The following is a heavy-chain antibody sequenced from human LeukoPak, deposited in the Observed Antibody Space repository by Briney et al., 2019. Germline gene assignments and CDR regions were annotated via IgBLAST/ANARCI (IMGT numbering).Heavy chain of an antibody. D-gene: IGHD3-9*01. Sequence: SETLSLTCTVSGGSISSGDYYWSWIRQPPGKGLEWIGYIYYSGSTYYNPSLKSRVTISVDTSKNQFSLKLSSVTAADAAVYYCARSYDISPIDYWGQGTLVTVSS. CDR2: IYYSGST. V-gene: IGHV4-30-4*08. J-gene: IGHJ4*02. CDR3: ARSYDISPIDY. CDR1: GGSISSGDYY.